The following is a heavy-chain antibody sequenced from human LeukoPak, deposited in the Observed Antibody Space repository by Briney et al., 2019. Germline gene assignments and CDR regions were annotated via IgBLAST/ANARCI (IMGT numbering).Heavy chain of an antibody. CDR2: IYHSGSA. CDR3: ARLSRPITMVRGVIGNDY. D-gene: IGHD3-10*01. J-gene: IGHJ4*02. V-gene: IGHV4-34*01. CDR1: GGSFSGYY. Sequence: SETLSLTCAVYGGSFSGYYWSWIRQPPGKGMEWVGEIYHSGSANYNPSLQSRVTISVDKSNNQFSLKLSSVTAADTAVYYCARLSRPITMVRGVIGNDYWGQGTLVTVSS.